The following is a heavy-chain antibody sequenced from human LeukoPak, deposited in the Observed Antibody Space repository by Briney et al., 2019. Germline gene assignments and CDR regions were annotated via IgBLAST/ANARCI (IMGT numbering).Heavy chain of an antibody. CDR3: AKGPTNKWDLLLYFDP. J-gene: IGHJ4*02. CDR2: ISGSGDIT. V-gene: IGHV3-23*01. Sequence: VGSLRLSCAASGFTFSSYAMSWVREAPGQGLEGGSGISGSGDITSYAGSVKARCTFSRDNSKHTLYLQMNRLRAEDTAVYDCAKGPTNKWDLLLYFDPWGQGNLVTVSS. D-gene: IGHD1-26*01. CDR1: GFTFSSYA.